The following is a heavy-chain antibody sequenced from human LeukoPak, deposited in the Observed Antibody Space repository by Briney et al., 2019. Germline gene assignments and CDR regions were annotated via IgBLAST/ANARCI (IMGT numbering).Heavy chain of an antibody. Sequence: GASVKVSCKASGYTFTGCYMHWVRQAPGQGLEWMGWINPNSGGTNYAQKFQGRVTMTRDTSISTAYMELGRLRSDDTAVYYCARAAAAGRGYNWFDPWGQGTLVTVSS. CDR1: GYTFTGCY. CDR2: INPNSGGT. J-gene: IGHJ5*02. V-gene: IGHV1-2*02. CDR3: ARAAAAGRGYNWFDP. D-gene: IGHD6-13*01.